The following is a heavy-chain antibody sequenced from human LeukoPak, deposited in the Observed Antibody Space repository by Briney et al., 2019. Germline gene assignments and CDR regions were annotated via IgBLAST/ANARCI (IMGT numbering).Heavy chain of an antibody. CDR3: AKTYRAYNYYDSSGPSYYFDY. CDR1: GFTFSSYA. D-gene: IGHD3-22*01. V-gene: IGHV3-23*01. Sequence: YPGGSLRLSCAASGFTFSSYAMSWVRQAPGKGLEWVSAISGSGGSTYYADSVKGRFTISRDNSKNTLYLQMNSLRAEDTAVYYCAKTYRAYNYYDSSGPSYYFDYWGQGALVTVSS. J-gene: IGHJ4*02. CDR2: ISGSGGST.